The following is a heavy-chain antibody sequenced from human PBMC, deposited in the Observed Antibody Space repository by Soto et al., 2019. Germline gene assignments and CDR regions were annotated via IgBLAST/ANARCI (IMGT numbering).Heavy chain of an antibody. J-gene: IGHJ4*02. CDR3: ATNHDDISGRTPLLFDS. CDR2: IHYSGNT. V-gene: IGHV4-31*03. Sequence: QVQLQESGPGLVKPSQTLSLTCTVSGDSIGTGGYYWDWIRQHPGKGPEWIGYIHYSGNTYYNPSLKSRLTISLDTSKNQSSLHLSSVTAADTAVYYCATNHDDISGRTPLLFDSWGQGTLVTVSS. D-gene: IGHD3-22*01. CDR1: GDSIGTGGYY.